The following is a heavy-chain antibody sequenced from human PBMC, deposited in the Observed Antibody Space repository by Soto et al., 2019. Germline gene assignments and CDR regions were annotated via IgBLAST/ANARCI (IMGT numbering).Heavy chain of an antibody. V-gene: IGHV1-69*04. CDR2: IIPILGIA. J-gene: IGHJ3*02. D-gene: IGHD1-7*01. CDR3: AREITGTSFVRDAFDI. CDR1: GGTFSSYT. Sequence: ASVKVSCKASGGTFSSYTISWVRQAPGQGLEWMGRIIPILGIANYAQKFQGRVTITADESTSTAYMELSSLRSEDTAVYYCAREITGTSFVRDAFDIWGQGTMVTVSS.